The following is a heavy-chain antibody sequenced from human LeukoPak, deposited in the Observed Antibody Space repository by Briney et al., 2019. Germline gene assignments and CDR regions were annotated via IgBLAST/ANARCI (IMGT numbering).Heavy chain of an antibody. CDR3: ARDTYYSGSGTYFEDYFDS. J-gene: IGHJ4*02. V-gene: IGHV4-59*12. Sequence: SETLSLTCTVSGGSISTYYWSWIRQPPGKGLEWIGHIHDSGETNYNPSLKSRVTMSPDTSRNQFSLKVNSVTAADTAVYYCARDTYYSGSGTYFEDYFDSWGQGILVTVSS. CDR2: IHDSGET. D-gene: IGHD3-10*01. CDR1: GGSISTYY.